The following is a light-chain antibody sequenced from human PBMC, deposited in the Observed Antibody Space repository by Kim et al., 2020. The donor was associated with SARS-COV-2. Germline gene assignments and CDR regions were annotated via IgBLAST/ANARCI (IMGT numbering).Light chain of an antibody. Sequence: DIQMTQSPSTLSASVGDRVTITCRASQSVNTCLAWYQQKPGKAPNLLIYKASTLESGVPSRFSGSGSGTEFTLTISRQLDDFATYYCQHYNNYSSWTFGEGTKVDIK. V-gene: IGKV1-5*03. CDR2: KAS. CDR3: QHYNNYSSWT. J-gene: IGKJ1*01. CDR1: QSVNTC.